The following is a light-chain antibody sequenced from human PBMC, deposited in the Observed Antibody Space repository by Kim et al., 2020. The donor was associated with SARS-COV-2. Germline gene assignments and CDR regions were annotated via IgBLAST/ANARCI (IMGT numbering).Light chain of an antibody. CDR1: SSDVGGYNY. V-gene: IGLV2-14*01. CDR3: SSYTSSSRV. CDR2: DVS. Sequence: QSALTQPASVSGSPGQSITISCTGTSSDVGGYNYVSWYQQHPGKAPKLMIYDVSKRPSGVSNRFSGSKSGNTASLTISGLQAEDEADYYFSSYTSSSRVFGGGTKL. J-gene: IGLJ3*02.